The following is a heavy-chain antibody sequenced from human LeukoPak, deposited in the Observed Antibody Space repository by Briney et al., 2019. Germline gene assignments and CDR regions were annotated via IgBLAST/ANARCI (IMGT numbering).Heavy chain of an antibody. V-gene: IGHV4-61*01. CDR2: IYYSGST. CDR3: ARRSRYYYDSSGYYYSAFDI. Sequence: SETLSLTCTVSGGSVSSGSYYWSWIRQPPGKGLEWIGYIYYSGSTNYNPSLKSRVTISVDTSKNKFSLKLSSVTAADTAVYYCARRSRYYYDSSGYYYSAFDIWGQGTMVTVSS. D-gene: IGHD3-22*01. J-gene: IGHJ3*02. CDR1: GGSVSSGSYY.